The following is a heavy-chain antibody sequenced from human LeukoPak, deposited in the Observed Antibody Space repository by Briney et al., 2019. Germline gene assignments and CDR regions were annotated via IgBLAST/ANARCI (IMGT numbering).Heavy chain of an antibody. Sequence: GGSLRLSCAASGFTFSSYWMNWARQAPGKGLEWVASINHNGNVNYYVDSVKGRFTISRDNAKNSLYLQMSNLGAEDTAVYFCARGGGLDVWGQGTTVTVSS. CDR1: GFTFSSYW. CDR2: INHNGNVN. J-gene: IGHJ6*02. V-gene: IGHV3-7*03. D-gene: IGHD3-16*01. CDR3: ARGGGLDV.